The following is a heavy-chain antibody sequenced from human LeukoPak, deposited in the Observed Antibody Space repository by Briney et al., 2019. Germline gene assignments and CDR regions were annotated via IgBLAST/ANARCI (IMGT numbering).Heavy chain of an antibody. J-gene: IGHJ6*03. Sequence: GASVKVSCKASGYAFTSYYMHWVQQAPGQGLEWMGWISAYNGNTNYAQKLQGRVTMTTDTSTSTAYMELRSLRSDDTAVYYCARELVSADIYYYMDVWGKGTTVTVSS. D-gene: IGHD6-6*01. CDR2: ISAYNGNT. CDR3: ARELVSADIYYYMDV. V-gene: IGHV1-18*04. CDR1: GYAFTSYY.